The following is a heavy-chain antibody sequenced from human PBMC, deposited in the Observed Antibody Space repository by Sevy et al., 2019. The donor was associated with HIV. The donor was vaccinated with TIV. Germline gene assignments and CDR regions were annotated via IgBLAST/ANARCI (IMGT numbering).Heavy chain of an antibody. Sequence: SETLSLTCAVSGGSISSGVYSWNWIRQPPGKGLEWIGYIFHTGNTFYNPSLKCRVTVSLDKSENQFSLRLSSVTAADTAVYYCARDRGILTTAGSFAIWGQGTMVTASS. CDR1: GGSISSGVYS. CDR2: IFHTGNT. CDR3: ARDRGILTTAGSFAI. V-gene: IGHV4-30-2*01. J-gene: IGHJ3*02. D-gene: IGHD3-10*01.